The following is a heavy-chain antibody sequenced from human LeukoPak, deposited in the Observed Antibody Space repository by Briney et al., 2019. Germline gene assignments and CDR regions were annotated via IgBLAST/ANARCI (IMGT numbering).Heavy chain of an antibody. D-gene: IGHD3-22*01. J-gene: IGHJ4*02. Sequence: ASVKVSCKSSGYTFTSYAMNWVRQPPGQGLEWMGWINTNTGNPTYAQGFTGRFVFSLDTSVSTAYVQISSLKAEDTGVYYCARGKPDDSSGYPDLWGQGTLVTVSS. CDR2: INTNTGNP. CDR1: GYTFTSYA. CDR3: ARGKPDDSSGYPDL. V-gene: IGHV7-4-1*02.